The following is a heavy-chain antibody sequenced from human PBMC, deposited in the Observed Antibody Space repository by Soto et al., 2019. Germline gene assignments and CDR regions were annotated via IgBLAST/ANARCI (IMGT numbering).Heavy chain of an antibody. CDR1: GFTFSSYA. D-gene: IGHD2-2*01. J-gene: IGHJ6*02. CDR3: ARDVSYQLPPIHYYYYGMDV. V-gene: IGHV3-30-3*01. Sequence: GGSLRLSCAASGFTFSSYAMHWVRQAPGKGLEWVAVISYDGSNKYYADSVKGRFTISRDNSKNTLYLQMNSLRAEDTAVYYFARDVSYQLPPIHYYYYGMDVWGQGTTVTVSS. CDR2: ISYDGSNK.